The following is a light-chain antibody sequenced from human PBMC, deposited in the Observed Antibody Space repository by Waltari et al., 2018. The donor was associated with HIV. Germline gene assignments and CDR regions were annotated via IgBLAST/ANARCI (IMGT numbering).Light chain of an antibody. CDR2: YDT. CDR1: NIGSKS. CDR3: QVWDSSSDHVV. J-gene: IGLJ2*01. V-gene: IGLV3-21*04. Sequence: SYVLTQPPSVSVAPGKTARITCGGNNIGSKSVHWYQQKPGQAPVLVIFYDTDRPSGIPARFSGSNSGNTATLTISRVEAGDEADYYCQVWDSSSDHVVFGGGTKLTVL.